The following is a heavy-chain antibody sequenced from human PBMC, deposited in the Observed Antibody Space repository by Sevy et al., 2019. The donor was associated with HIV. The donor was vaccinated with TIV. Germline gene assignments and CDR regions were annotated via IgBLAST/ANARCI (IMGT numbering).Heavy chain of an antibody. V-gene: IGHV3-23*01. CDR2: ISTSGDNT. CDR3: AKVDSSGYYSVSGFDY. D-gene: IGHD3-22*01. Sequence: GGSLRLSCAASGFTFSNYAMSWVRQAPGKGLQWVSVISTSGDNTYYADSVKGRFTISRDNSKNTLYLQMNSLRAEDTAVYYCAKVDSSGYYSVSGFDYWGQGTLVTVSS. CDR1: GFTFSNYA. J-gene: IGHJ4*02.